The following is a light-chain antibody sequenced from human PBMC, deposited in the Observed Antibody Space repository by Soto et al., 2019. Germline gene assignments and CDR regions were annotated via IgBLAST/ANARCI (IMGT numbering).Light chain of an antibody. CDR2: GAS. CDR1: QSVRTT. V-gene: IGKV3-15*01. J-gene: IGKJ1*01. Sequence: EIVMRQSPATLSLSPGQRATLSCRASQSVRTTVAWYHQRPGQAPRLLIYGASARATGIPARFSGSGSGTEFTLTISSLQSEDFAVYFCQQFNNWPQTFGQGTKVDIK. CDR3: QQFNNWPQT.